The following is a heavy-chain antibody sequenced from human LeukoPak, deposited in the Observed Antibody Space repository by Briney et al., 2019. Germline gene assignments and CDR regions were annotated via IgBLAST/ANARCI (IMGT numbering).Heavy chain of an antibody. CDR2: INHSGST. CDR1: GGSFSGYY. V-gene: IGHV4-34*01. J-gene: IGHJ4*02. Sequence: PSETLSLTCAVYGGSFSGYYWSWIRQPPGKGLEWIGEINHSGSTNYNPSLKSRVTISVDTSKNQFSLKLSSVTAADTAVYYCARFHRWTQLWSYEGYYFDYWGQGTLVTVSS. CDR3: ARFHRWTQLWSYEGYYFDY. D-gene: IGHD5-18*01.